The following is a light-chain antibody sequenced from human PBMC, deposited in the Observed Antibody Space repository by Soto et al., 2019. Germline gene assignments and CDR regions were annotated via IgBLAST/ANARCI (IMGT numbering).Light chain of an antibody. J-gene: IGKJ5*01. Sequence: VMTQSPSTMSVSPGQRVILSCGASHSISSNLAWYQQKPGQTPRLLVFRASARATGVPARFSGSGSGTEFTLTISSLQSEDFAVYYCQQYNNWPITFGQGTRLEIK. CDR1: HSISSN. V-gene: IGKV3-15*01. CDR3: QQYNNWPIT. CDR2: RAS.